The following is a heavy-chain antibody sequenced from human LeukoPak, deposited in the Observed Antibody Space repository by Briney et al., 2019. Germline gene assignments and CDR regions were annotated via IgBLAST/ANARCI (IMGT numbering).Heavy chain of an antibody. V-gene: IGHV3-30*03. CDR2: ISYDGSYK. D-gene: IGHD3-10*01. Sequence: GGSLRLSCAASGFTFSSYGMHWVRQAPGKGLEWVAVISYDGSYKYYADSVKGRFTISRDNSKNTLYLQMNSLRAEDTAVYYCARDGSGTVDAFDIWGQGTMVTVSS. CDR3: ARDGSGTVDAFDI. J-gene: IGHJ3*02. CDR1: GFTFSSYG.